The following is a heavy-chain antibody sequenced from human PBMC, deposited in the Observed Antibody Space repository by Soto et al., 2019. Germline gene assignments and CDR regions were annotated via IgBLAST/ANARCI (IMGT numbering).Heavy chain of an antibody. V-gene: IGHV1-69*02. J-gene: IGHJ5*02. CDR1: GCTCSSYT. Sequence: SVKVSCKASGCTCSSYTISWVRQAPGQGLEWMGRIIPILGIANYAQKFQGRVTITADKSTSTAYMELSSLRSEDTAVYYCATINTTGWFDPWGQGTLVTVSS. CDR3: ATINTTGWFDP. CDR2: IIPILGIA.